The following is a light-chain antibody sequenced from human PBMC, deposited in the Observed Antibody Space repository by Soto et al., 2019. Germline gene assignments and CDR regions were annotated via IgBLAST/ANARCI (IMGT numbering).Light chain of an antibody. CDR3: VAWDDSLNGYAV. J-gene: IGLJ2*01. Sequence: QSVLTQPPSASGAPGQRVTISCSGSSSKIGSNTVNWYQQLPGTAPKLVIYSNNQRPSGVPDRFSGSKSGTSASLAISGLQSEDEADYYCVAWDDSLNGYAVFGGGTKVTVL. V-gene: IGLV1-44*01. CDR2: SNN. CDR1: SSKIGSNT.